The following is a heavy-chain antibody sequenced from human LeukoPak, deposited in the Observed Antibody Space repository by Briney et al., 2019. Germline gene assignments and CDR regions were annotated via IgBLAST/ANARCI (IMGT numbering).Heavy chain of an antibody. CDR1: GFTFNDYA. J-gene: IGHJ5*02. CDR3: AKAIASP. CDR2: ISWNSGSI. D-gene: IGHD6-13*01. Sequence: GGSLRLSCAASGFTFNDYAMHWVRQAPGKGLEWVSGISWNSGSIGYADSVKGRFTISRDNAKNSLYLQMNSLRAEDTALYYCAKAIASPWGQGTLVTVSS. V-gene: IGHV3-9*01.